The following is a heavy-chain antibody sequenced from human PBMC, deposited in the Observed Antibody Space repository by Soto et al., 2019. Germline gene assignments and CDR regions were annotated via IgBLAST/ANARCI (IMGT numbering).Heavy chain of an antibody. D-gene: IGHD6-13*01. J-gene: IGHJ4*02. CDR3: ARDKRFSSSWYPAFDY. V-gene: IGHV3-48*03. CDR1: GFTFGSYE. CDR2: ISSSGSTI. Sequence: SLRLSCAASGFTFGSYEMNWVRQAPGKGLEWVSYISSSGSTIYYADSVKGRFTISRDNAKNSLYLQMNSLRAEDTAVYYCARDKRFSSSWYPAFDYWGQGTLVTVSS.